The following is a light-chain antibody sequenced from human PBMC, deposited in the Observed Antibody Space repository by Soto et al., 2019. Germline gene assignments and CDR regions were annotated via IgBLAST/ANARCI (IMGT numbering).Light chain of an antibody. CDR1: QSISSY. Sequence: DIQMTQSTSSLSASVGDRVNITCRASQSISSYLNWYQQKPGKAPKLLIYAASSLQSGVPSRFSGGGSGTDLTLTISSLQPEDFETYYCQQSYSTPLTVGQWTKVESK. V-gene: IGKV1-39*01. CDR3: QQSYSTPLT. CDR2: AAS. J-gene: IGKJ1*01.